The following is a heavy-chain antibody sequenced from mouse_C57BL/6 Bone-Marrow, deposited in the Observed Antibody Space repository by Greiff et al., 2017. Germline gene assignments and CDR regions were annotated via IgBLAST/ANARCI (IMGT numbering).Heavy chain of an antibody. CDR1: GYTFTSYW. V-gene: IGHV1-55*01. D-gene: IGHD1-2*01. J-gene: IGHJ2*01. Sequence: LQESGAELVKPGASVKMSCKASGYTFTSYWITWVKQRPGQGLEWIGDIYPGSGSTNYNEKFKSKATLTVDTSSSTAYMQLSSLTSEDSAVYYCARHYYYFDYWGQGTTLTVSS. CDR2: IYPGSGST. CDR3: ARHYYYFDY.